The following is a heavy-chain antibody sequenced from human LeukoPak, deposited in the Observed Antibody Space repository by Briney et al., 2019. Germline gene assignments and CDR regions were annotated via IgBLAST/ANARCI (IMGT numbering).Heavy chain of an antibody. CDR2: IYTSGST. Sequence: SETLSLTCTVSGGSISSYYWSWIRQPAGKGLEWIGRIYTSGSTNCNPSLKSRVTMSVDTSKNQFSPKLSSVTAADTAVYYCARDSYSGSYYWFDPWGQGTLVTVSS. D-gene: IGHD1-26*01. V-gene: IGHV4-4*07. CDR1: GGSISSYY. CDR3: ARDSYSGSYYWFDP. J-gene: IGHJ5*02.